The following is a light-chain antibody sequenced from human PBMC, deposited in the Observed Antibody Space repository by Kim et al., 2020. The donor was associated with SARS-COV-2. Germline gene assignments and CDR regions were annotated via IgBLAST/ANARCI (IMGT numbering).Light chain of an antibody. Sequence: QWLTIACSGASGDVGGFNCVSWYQQHPGKAPKLMIYDVSNRPSGVSNRFSGSKSGNTASLTISGLQAEDEADYYCSSYTSSSTLVVFGGGTQLTVL. CDR3: SSYTSSSTLVV. CDR1: SGDVGGFNC. J-gene: IGLJ2*01. CDR2: DVS. V-gene: IGLV2-14*03.